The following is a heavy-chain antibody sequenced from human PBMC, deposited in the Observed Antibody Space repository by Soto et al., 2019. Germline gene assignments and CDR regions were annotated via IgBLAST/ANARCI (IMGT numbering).Heavy chain of an antibody. CDR1: GYTFTSYG. D-gene: IGHD3-10*01. CDR3: ARDQAGLWFGELFDY. CDR2: ISAYNGNT. J-gene: IGHJ4*02. V-gene: IGHV1-18*01. Sequence: QVQLVQSGAEVKKPGASVKVSCKASGYTFTSYGISWVRQAPGQGLEWMGWISAYNGNTNYAQKLQGRVTMTTDTSXTTAYMELRSLRSDDTAVYYCARDQAGLWFGELFDYWGQGTLVTVSS.